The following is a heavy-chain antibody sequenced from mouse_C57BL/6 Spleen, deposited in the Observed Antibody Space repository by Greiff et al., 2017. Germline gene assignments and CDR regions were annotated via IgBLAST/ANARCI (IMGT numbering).Heavy chain of an antibody. D-gene: IGHD2-5*01. CDR2: ISSGGDYI. J-gene: IGHJ2*01. Sequence: EVKLVESGEGLVKPGGSLKLSCAASGFTFSSYAMSWVRQTPGKRLEWVAYISSGGDYIYYADTVKGRFTISRDNARNTPYLQMSSLKSEDTAMYYCTRVDYSNFDYWGQGTTLTVSS. V-gene: IGHV5-9-1*02. CDR3: TRVDYSNFDY. CDR1: GFTFSSYA.